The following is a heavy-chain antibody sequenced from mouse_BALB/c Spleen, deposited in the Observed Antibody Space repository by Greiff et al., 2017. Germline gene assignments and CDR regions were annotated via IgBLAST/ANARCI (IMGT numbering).Heavy chain of an antibody. Sequence: EVKLVESGPGLVKPSQSLSLTCSVTGYSITSGYYWNWIRQFPGNKLEWMGYISYDGSNNYNPSLKNRISITRDTSKNQFFLKLNSVTTEDTATYYCASSGNYVDYWGQGTSVTVSS. J-gene: IGHJ4*01. CDR3: ASSGNYVDY. CDR1: GYSITSGYY. CDR2: ISYDGSN. V-gene: IGHV3-6*02. D-gene: IGHD2-1*01.